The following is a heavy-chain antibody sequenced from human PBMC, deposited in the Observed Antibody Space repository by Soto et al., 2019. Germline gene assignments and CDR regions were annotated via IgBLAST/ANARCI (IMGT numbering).Heavy chain of an antibody. J-gene: IGHJ4*02. CDR3: ARDDVWLVLDS. CDR1: GFAFSSYS. V-gene: IGHV3-21*06. CDR2: ITIRSSYI. Sequence: EVQLVESGGGLVKPGGSLRLSCAASGFAFSSYSMNWVRQAPGKGLEWVAFITIRSSYIYYAGSVRGRFTVSRDNAKDSLYLQMDGLRAQDTTVYYCARDDVWLVLDSWGQGTLVTVSS. D-gene: IGHD6-19*01.